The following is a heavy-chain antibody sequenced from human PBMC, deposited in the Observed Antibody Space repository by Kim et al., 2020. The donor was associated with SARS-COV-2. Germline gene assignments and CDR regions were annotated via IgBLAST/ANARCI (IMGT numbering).Heavy chain of an antibody. CDR3: AKAGNY. D-gene: IGHD3-10*01. CDR2: YDGSNK. Sequence: YDGSNKYYADSVKGRFTISRDNSKNTLYLQMNSLRAEDTAVYYCAKAGNYWGQGTLVTVSS. J-gene: IGHJ4*02. V-gene: IGHV3-33*06.